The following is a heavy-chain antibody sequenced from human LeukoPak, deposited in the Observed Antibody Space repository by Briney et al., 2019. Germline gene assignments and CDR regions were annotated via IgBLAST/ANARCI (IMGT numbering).Heavy chain of an antibody. D-gene: IGHD3-10*01. J-gene: IGHJ2*01. CDR1: GGSISGYF. CDR2: MYSSGNT. Sequence: SETLSLTCTVSGGSISGYFWSWIRQPAGKGLECIGRMYSSGNTNYNPPLKSRVTMSVDTSKNQFSLMLNSVTAADTAVYYCARSQGDYYSEYFDLWGRGTLVTVSS. V-gene: IGHV4-4*07. CDR3: ARSQGDYYSEYFDL.